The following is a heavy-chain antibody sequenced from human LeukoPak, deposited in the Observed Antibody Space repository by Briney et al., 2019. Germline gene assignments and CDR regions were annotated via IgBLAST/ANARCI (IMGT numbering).Heavy chain of an antibody. Sequence: PSETLSLTCTVSGGSISGGGYYWSWIRQHPGKGLEWIGYIYYSGSTYYNPSLKSRVTISVDTSKNQFSLKLSSVTAADTAVYYCASSRYCSSTSCYSDKIDYWGQGTLVTVSS. V-gene: IGHV4-31*03. CDR3: ASSRYCSSTSCYSDKIDY. CDR2: IYYSGST. D-gene: IGHD2-2*01. CDR1: GGSISGGGYY. J-gene: IGHJ4*02.